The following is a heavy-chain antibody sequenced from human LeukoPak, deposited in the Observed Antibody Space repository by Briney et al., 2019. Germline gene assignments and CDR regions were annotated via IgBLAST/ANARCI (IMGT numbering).Heavy chain of an antibody. D-gene: IGHD3-10*01. Sequence: GGSLRLSCATSGFTFSSYSMSWVRQAPGKGLEWISYISSRSRAIYYADSVKGRFTISRDNAKNSLYLQMNSLRGEDTAVYYCARDRDYYNYFEYWGQGTLVTVSS. J-gene: IGHJ4*02. V-gene: IGHV3-48*01. CDR1: GFTFSSYS. CDR2: ISSRSRAI. CDR3: ARDRDYYNYFEY.